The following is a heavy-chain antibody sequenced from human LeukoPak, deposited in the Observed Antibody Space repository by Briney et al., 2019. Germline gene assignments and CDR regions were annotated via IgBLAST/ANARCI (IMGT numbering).Heavy chain of an antibody. Sequence: SSETLSFTCTVSGGSISSYYWSWIRQPPGKGLEWIGYIYYSGSTSCNPSLKSRVTISVDTSKNQFSLKLSSVTAADTAVYYCARGYSGSYGRFDYWGQGTLVTVSS. J-gene: IGHJ4*02. CDR2: IYYSGST. D-gene: IGHD1-26*01. CDR1: GGSISSYY. V-gene: IGHV4-59*01. CDR3: ARGYSGSYGRFDY.